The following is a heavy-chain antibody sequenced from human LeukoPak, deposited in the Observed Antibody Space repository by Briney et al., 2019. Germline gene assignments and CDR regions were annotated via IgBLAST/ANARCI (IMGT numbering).Heavy chain of an antibody. CDR1: GFTFSSYS. V-gene: IGHV3-48*04. CDR2: ISSSSSTI. CDR3: ARAPGYCSSTSCYTDNWFDP. J-gene: IGHJ5*02. D-gene: IGHD2-2*02. Sequence: GGSLRLSCAASGFTFSSYSMNWVRQAPGKGLEWVSYISSSSSTIYYADSVKGRFTISRDNAKNSLYLQMNSLRAEDTAVYYCARAPGYCSSTSCYTDNWFDPWGQGTLVTVSS.